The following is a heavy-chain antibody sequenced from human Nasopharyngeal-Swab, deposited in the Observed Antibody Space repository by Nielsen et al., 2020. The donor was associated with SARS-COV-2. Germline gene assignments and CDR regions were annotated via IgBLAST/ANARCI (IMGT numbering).Heavy chain of an antibody. CDR3: ASRYYDSSGYYYWFDP. J-gene: IGHJ5*02. CDR1: GASISSYS. D-gene: IGHD3-22*01. V-gene: IGHV4-59*01. CDR2: IYYSGST. Sequence: SETLSPTCTVSGASISSYSWSWIRQPPGKGLEWIGYIYYSGSTNYNPTLKSRVTISVDTSENQFSLRLSSVTAADTAVYYCASRYYDSSGYYYWFDPWGQGTLVTVSS.